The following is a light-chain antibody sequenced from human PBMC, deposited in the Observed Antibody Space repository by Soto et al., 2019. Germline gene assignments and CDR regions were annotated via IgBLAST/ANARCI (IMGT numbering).Light chain of an antibody. CDR1: QSISID. CDR3: QQRGNWPRTWA. V-gene: IGKV3-11*01. Sequence: EIVLTQSPVTLSLSPGEGATLSCKASQSISIDLAWYQQKPGQVPRLLIYDASSRATGIPGRFTGSGSGTDFTLTIRSLEPEDFAVYYCQQRGNWPRTWAFGQGTKVE. J-gene: IGKJ1*01. CDR2: DAS.